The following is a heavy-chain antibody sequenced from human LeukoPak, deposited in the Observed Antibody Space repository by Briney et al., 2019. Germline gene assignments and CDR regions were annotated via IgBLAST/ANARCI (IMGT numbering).Heavy chain of an antibody. D-gene: IGHD6-19*01. Sequence: NSSETLSLPCTVSGGSISSSSYYWGWIRQPPGRGLEWIGSIYYSGSTYYNPSLKSRVTISVDTSKNQFSLKLSSVTAADTAVYYCARDDVAVASYGMDVWGQGTTVTVSS. V-gene: IGHV4-39*07. CDR1: GGSISSSSYY. CDR2: IYYSGST. J-gene: IGHJ6*02. CDR3: ARDDVAVASYGMDV.